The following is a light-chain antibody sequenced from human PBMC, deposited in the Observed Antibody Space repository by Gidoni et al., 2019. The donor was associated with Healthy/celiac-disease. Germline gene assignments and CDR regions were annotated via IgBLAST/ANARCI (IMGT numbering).Light chain of an antibody. J-gene: IGLJ3*02. CDR1: SGSIASNY. V-gene: IGLV6-57*02. CDR3: QSYDSSNQRV. Sequence: NFMQTQPHSVSEAPGKTVTISCSGSSGSIASNYVQWYHQRPGSAPTTVIYEDNQRPSGVPDRFSGSIDSSSNSASLTISGLKTEDEADYYCQSYDSSNQRVFGGGTKLTVL. CDR2: EDN.